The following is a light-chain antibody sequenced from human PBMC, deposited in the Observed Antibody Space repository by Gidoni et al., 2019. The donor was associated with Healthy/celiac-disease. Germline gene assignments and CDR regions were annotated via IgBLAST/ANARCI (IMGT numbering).Light chain of an antibody. V-gene: IGKV3-11*01. CDR2: DAS. Sequence: LSLSPGERATLSCRASQSVSSYLAWYQQKPGQAPRLLIYDASNRATGIPARFSGSGSGTDFTLTISSLEPEDFAVYYCQQRSNWPPWTFGQGTKVEIK. CDR1: QSVSSY. CDR3: QQRSNWPPWT. J-gene: IGKJ1*01.